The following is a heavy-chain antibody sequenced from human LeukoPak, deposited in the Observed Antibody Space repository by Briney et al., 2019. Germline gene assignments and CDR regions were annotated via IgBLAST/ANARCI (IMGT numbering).Heavy chain of an antibody. V-gene: IGHV3-48*03. D-gene: IGHD1-26*01. J-gene: IGHJ3*02. CDR3: ARDDWSLGADGAFDI. CDR2: ISSSGSTI. CDR1: GFTVSSNY. Sequence: LTGGSLRLSCAASGFTVSSNYMNWVRQAPGKGLEWVSYISSSGSTIYYADSVKGRFTISRDNAKNSLYLQMNSLRAEDTAVYYCARDDWSLGADGAFDIWGQGTMVTVSS.